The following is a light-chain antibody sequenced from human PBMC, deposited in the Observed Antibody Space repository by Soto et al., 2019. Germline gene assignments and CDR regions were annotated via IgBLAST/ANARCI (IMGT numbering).Light chain of an antibody. CDR3: CSYAGNYTLL. V-gene: IGLV2-11*01. Sequence: QSVLTQPASLSGSPGQSITISCTGTSSDIGAYDYVSWFQQHPGKAPKVMIYDVTKRPSGVPDRFSGSKSANTASLTISGLQADDEADYYCCSYAGNYTLLFGGGTKVTVL. J-gene: IGLJ2*01. CDR1: SSDIGAYDY. CDR2: DVT.